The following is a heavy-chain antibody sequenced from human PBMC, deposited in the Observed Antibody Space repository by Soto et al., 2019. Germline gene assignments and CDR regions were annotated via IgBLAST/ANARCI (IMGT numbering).Heavy chain of an antibody. CDR1: GASISSYY. CDR2: IYYSGST. J-gene: IGHJ6*02. Sequence: QVQLQESGPGLVKPSETLSLTCTVSGASISSYYWSWIRQPPGKGLEWIGYIYYSGSTNYNPSLKSRVTTSVDTDKNQCPLRLSSVTAADTAVYHCARQMFVGGMDVWGQGTTVTVSS. D-gene: IGHD3-10*02. V-gene: IGHV4-59*08. CDR3: ARQMFVGGMDV.